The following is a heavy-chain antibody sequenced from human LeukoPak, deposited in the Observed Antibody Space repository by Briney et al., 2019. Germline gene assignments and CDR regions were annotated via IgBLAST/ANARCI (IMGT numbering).Heavy chain of an antibody. D-gene: IGHD4-23*01. J-gene: IGHJ5*02. V-gene: IGHV4-59*01. CDR3: ARGGLRWSPLGA. CDR2: IYYSGST. CDR1: GGSISSYY. Sequence: SETLSLTCTVSGGSISSYYWSWIRQPPGKGLEWIGYIYYSGSTNYNPSLKSRVTISVDTSKNQFSLRLRSVTAADTAVYYCARGGLRWSPLGAWGQGTLVTVSS.